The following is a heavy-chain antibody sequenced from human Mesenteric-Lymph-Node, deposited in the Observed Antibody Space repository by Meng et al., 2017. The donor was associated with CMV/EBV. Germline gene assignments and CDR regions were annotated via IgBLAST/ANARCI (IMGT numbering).Heavy chain of an antibody. CDR3: AHNLGYDSTGYYSGMDY. D-gene: IGHD3-22*01. CDR2: IYWNDDK. Sequence: FSLRNSGVVVGWVRPPPGSALEWLALIYWNDDKRYSPSLKSRLTITKDTPRNRVVLTMTNVDPVDTATYFCAHNLGYDSTGYYSGMDYWGRGTLVTVSS. CDR1: FSLRNSGVV. V-gene: IGHV2-5*01. J-gene: IGHJ4*02.